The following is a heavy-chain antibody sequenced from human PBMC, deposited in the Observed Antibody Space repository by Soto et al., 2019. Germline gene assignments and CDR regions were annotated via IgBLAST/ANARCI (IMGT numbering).Heavy chain of an antibody. CDR2: IYSGGST. Sequence: GGSLRLSCAASGFTGSSNYMSWVRQAPGKGLEWVSVIYSGGSTYYADSVKGRFTISRDNSKNTLYLQMSGLRAEDTAVYYCAKLGLTVTTYYYYMDVWGKGTTVTVSS. CDR1: GFTGSSNY. CDR3: AKLGLTVTTYYYYMDV. D-gene: IGHD4-17*01. V-gene: IGHV3-53*01. J-gene: IGHJ6*03.